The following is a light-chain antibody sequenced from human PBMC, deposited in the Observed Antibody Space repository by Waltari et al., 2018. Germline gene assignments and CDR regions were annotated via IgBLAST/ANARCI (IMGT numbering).Light chain of an antibody. CDR1: HDIDRW. Sequence: DFQMTQSPSFVSASVGDRVTMTCRASHDIDRWLAWFQQKPGKAPKLLIHETSRLQSGVSSRFSGSGYGTDFSLTISSLQPDDFATYYCQQYNSYSITFGQGTRLEIK. J-gene: IGKJ5*01. V-gene: IGKV1-12*01. CDR2: ETS. CDR3: QQYNSYSIT.